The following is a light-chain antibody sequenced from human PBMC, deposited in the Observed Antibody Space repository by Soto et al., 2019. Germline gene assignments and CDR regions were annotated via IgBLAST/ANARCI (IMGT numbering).Light chain of an antibody. Sequence: IVMTQSPATLSVSPGERATLSCRASQSVSRNLAWYQQRPGQAPRLLISGASTRATGIAARFSGSGSGREFTLTISSLQSEDSALYYCQQYRNWPTFGQGTRLEIK. CDR3: QQYRNWPT. J-gene: IGKJ5*01. V-gene: IGKV3-15*01. CDR1: QSVSRN. CDR2: GAS.